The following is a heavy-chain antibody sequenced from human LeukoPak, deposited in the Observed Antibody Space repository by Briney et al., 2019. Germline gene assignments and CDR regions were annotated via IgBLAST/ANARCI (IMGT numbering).Heavy chain of an antibody. J-gene: IGHJ4*02. D-gene: IGHD3-9*01. V-gene: IGHV4-39*01. CDR3: ARQGARTYYDSLTGDLRFVY. Sequence: SETLSLTCAVSGDSLSSSSYYWGWIRQTPGKELEWIGRVYNGGATYSNPSLKTRVPISVDTSNNQRSLKLSAVTAADTAVYYCARQGARTYYDSLTGDLRFVYWGQETRVTVSS. CDR1: GDSLSSSSYY. CDR2: VYNGGAT.